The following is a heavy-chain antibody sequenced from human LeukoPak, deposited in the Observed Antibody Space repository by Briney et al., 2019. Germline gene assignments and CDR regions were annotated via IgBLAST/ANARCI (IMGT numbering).Heavy chain of an antibody. J-gene: IGHJ5*02. V-gene: IGHV3-7*04. CDR1: GFTFRSYW. CDR3: AREFRGDGYNFERGVWFDP. CDR2: INQDGSEK. Sequence: PGGSLRLSCAPYGFTFRSYWMSWVRQAPGKGLEWAASINQDGSEKSYVDSVKGRFTISRDNAKNSLYLQMNSLRVEDTAVYCCAREFRGDGYNFERGVWFDPWGQGTPVTVSS. D-gene: IGHD5-24*01.